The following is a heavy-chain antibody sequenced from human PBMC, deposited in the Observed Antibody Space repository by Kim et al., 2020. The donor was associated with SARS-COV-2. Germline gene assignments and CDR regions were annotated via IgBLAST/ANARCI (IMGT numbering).Heavy chain of an antibody. CDR1: GFTFSNYA. J-gene: IGHJ4*02. Sequence: GGSLRLSCAASGFTFSNYAMSWVRQVPGKGLEWVSTISGSSGSTYYADSVKGRFTISRDNSKNTLYLQMNSLRAEDTAVYYCAKARVGSHSETYFSGYFDYWGQGTLVTVSS. D-gene: IGHD1-26*01. CDR2: ISGSSGST. V-gene: IGHV3-23*01. CDR3: AKARVGSHSETYFSGYFDY.